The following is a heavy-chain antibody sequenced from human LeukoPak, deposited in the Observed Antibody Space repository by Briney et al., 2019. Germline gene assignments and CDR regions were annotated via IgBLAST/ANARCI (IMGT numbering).Heavy chain of an antibody. V-gene: IGHV4-59*01. J-gene: IGHJ6*02. CDR3: AREGIYGHGDMDV. CDR1: GGSISSYY. CDR2: IYYSGST. D-gene: IGHD3-10*01. Sequence: KSSETLSLTCTVSGGSISSYYWSWIRQPPGKGLEWIGYIYYSGSTNYNPSLKSRVTISVDTSKNQFSLKLSSVTAADTAVYYCAREGIYGHGDMDVWDLGTTVTVS.